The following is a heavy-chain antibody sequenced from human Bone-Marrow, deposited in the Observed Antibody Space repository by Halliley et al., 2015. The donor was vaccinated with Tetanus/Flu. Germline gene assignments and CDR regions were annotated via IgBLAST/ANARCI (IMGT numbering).Heavy chain of an antibody. Sequence: GYNYSSGSPNYDPSLKSRVTIAGDMSGNQFPLRLRSVTASDTAVYYCARGGAREGMVARPDYWGQGTLVTVSS. D-gene: IGHD3-10*01. J-gene: IGHJ4*02. CDR2: NYSSGSP. V-gene: IGHV4-59*09. CDR3: ARGGAREGMVARPDY.